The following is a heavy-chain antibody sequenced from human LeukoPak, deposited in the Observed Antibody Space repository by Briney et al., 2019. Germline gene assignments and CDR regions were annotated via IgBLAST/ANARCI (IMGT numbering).Heavy chain of an antibody. CDR2: ISSSSSTK. D-gene: IGHD4-17*01. CDR3: ARDRYGDYDFDY. Sequence: GSLRLSCAGSGFAFSSYNMNWVRQAPGRGLEWVSYISSSSSTKYYADSVKGRFTISRDSAKNSLYLQMNSLRAEDTAVYYCARDRYGDYDFDYWGQGTLVTVSS. CDR1: GFAFSSYN. V-gene: IGHV3-48*01. J-gene: IGHJ4*02.